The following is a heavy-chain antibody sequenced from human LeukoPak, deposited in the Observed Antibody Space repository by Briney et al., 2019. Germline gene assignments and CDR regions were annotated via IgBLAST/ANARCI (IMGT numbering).Heavy chain of an antibody. Sequence: SQTLSLTCTVSGGPISSGGYYWSWIRQHPGKGLEWIGYIYYSGSTYYNPSLKSRVTISVDTSKNQFSLKLSSVTAADTAVYYCARLGTYGSGQNPHFDYWGQGTLVTVSS. CDR2: IYYSGST. D-gene: IGHD3-10*01. J-gene: IGHJ4*02. CDR3: ARLGTYGSGQNPHFDY. CDR1: GGPISSGGYY. V-gene: IGHV4-31*03.